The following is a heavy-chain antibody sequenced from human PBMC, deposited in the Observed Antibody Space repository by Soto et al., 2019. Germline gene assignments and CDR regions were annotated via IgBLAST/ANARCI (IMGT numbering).Heavy chain of an antibody. CDR2: IYYNGST. Sequence: QVLLQESGPGLMKPSQTLSLTCTVSGLTISSASYYWSWIRQHPGKGLGWVGNIYYNGSTYYSPSLKSRVTLWVDTSKNQFSLRLASVTAADTAVYYCARYRISGSWSKFDYWGQGTLVTVSS. CDR3: ARYRISGSWSKFDY. J-gene: IGHJ4*02. V-gene: IGHV4-31*03. D-gene: IGHD6-13*01. CDR1: GLTISSASYY.